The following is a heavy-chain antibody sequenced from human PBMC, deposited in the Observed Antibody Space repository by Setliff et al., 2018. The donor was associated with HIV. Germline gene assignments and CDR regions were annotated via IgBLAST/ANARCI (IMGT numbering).Heavy chain of an antibody. CDR3: ASMYSGYDQDYFDY. D-gene: IGHD5-12*01. CDR1: GYSISSGYH. J-gene: IGHJ4*02. Sequence: LSLTCTVSGYSISSGYHWGWIRQAPGRGLEWIGNIYHSGTTSYNPSLKSRVTISIDTSNSQFSLNLRSVTAADTAVYYCASMYSGYDQDYFDYWGQGTQVTVTS. CDR2: IYHSGTT. V-gene: IGHV4-38-2*02.